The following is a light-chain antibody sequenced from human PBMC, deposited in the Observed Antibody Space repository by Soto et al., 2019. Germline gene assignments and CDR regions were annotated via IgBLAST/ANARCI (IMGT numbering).Light chain of an antibody. CDR2: AVS. Sequence: QSVLTQPASVSGSPGQSITISCTGTSSDVGGYNFVSWYQQHPGKAPKLMSYAVSNRPSGVSRRFSGSKSGNTASLTISGLHAEDEADYYCSSYTSSGTTLVVFGGGTTLTVL. CDR3: SSYTSSGTTLVV. CDR1: SSDVGGYNF. J-gene: IGLJ2*01. V-gene: IGLV2-14*01.